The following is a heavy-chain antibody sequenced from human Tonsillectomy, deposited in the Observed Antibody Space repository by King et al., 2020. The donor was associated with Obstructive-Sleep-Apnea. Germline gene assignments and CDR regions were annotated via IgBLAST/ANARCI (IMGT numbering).Heavy chain of an antibody. J-gene: IGHJ4*02. CDR3: AREAPETYFDY. CDR1: GGSISTSSYY. Sequence: QLQESGPGLVKPSETLSLTCTVSGGSISTSSYYWGWIRQPPGKGLEWIGTIYYSGSTHYNPSLKSRVTISLDTSKNQFSLRLSSVTAADTAVYYCAREAPETYFDYWGQGTLVTVSS. V-gene: IGHV4-39*07. CDR2: IYYSGST.